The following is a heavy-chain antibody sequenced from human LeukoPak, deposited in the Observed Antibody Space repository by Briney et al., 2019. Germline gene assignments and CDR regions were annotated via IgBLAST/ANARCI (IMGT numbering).Heavy chain of an antibody. V-gene: IGHV4-38-2*02. Sequence: SENLSLTCTVSGYSISSGYYWGWIRQPPGKGLEWIGSIYHSGSTYYNPSLKSRVTISVDTSKNQFSLKLSSVTAADTAVYYCARQYGSGTYYYYYYMDVWGKGTTVTVSS. D-gene: IGHD3-10*01. J-gene: IGHJ6*03. CDR2: IYHSGST. CDR3: ARQYGSGTYYYYYYMDV. CDR1: GYSISSGYY.